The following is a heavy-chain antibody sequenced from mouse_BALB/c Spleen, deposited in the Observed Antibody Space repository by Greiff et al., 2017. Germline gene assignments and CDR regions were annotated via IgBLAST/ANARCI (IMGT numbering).Heavy chain of an antibody. Sequence: QVQLQQSGPELVKPGASVKMSCKASGYTFTSYYIHWVKQRPGQGLEWIGWIYPGDGSTKYNEKFKGKTTLTADKSSSTAYMLLSSLTSEDSAIYFCATIYYCSVFDYWGQGTTLTVSS. D-gene: IGHD1-2*01. CDR1: GYTFTSYY. CDR3: ATIYYCSVFDY. J-gene: IGHJ2*01. V-gene: IGHV1S56*01. CDR2: IYPGDGST.